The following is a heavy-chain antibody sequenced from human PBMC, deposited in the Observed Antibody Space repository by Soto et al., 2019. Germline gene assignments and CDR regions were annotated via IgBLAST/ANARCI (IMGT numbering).Heavy chain of an antibody. V-gene: IGHV1-46*03. CDR1: GYTFTSYY. Sequence: ASVKVSCKASGYTFTSYYMHWVRQAPGQGLEWMGIINPSGGSTSYAQKFQGRVTMTRDTSTSTVYMELSSLRSEDTAVYYCARDRGFSGTSRKTGGYYYYYMDVWGKGTTVTVSS. D-gene: IGHD2-2*01. CDR3: ARDRGFSGTSRKTGGYYYYYMDV. CDR2: INPSGGST. J-gene: IGHJ6*03.